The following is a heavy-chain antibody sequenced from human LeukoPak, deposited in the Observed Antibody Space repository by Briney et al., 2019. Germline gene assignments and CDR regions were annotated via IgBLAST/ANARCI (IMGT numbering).Heavy chain of an antibody. V-gene: IGHV4-59*01. CDR2: IYYSGRT. CDR1: GDSISTYY. Sequence: SETLSLTCTVSGDSISTYYWTWIRQPPGKGLEWIGHIYYSGRTDYNPSLKSRVTLSVDTSQYHFSPKLYFVTAADTAVYFCARDRWQYGLDVWGQGTTVTVSS. CDR3: ARDRWQYGLDV. J-gene: IGHJ6*02. D-gene: IGHD4-23*01.